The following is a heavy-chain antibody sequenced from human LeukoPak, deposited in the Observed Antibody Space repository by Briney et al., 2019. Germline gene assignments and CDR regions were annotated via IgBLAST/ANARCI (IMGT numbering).Heavy chain of an antibody. CDR1: GFTFSSYA. Sequence: GGSLRLSCAASGFTFSSYAMSWVRQAPGKGLEWVSAISGSGGSTYYADSVKGRFTISRDNAKNSLYLQINSLRAEDTAVYYCAELGITMIGGVWGKGTTVTISS. CDR3: AELGITMIGGV. V-gene: IGHV3-23*01. D-gene: IGHD3-10*02. J-gene: IGHJ6*04. CDR2: ISGSGGST.